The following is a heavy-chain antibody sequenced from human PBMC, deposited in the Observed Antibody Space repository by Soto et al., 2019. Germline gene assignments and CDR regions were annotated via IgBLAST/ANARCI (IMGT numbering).Heavy chain of an antibody. CDR2: IWYDGSNK. CDR1: GFTFSSYG. V-gene: IGHV3-33*01. Sequence: GGSLRLSCAASGFTFSSYGMHWVRQAPGKGLEWVAVIWYDGSNKYYADSVKGRFTISRDNSKNTLYLQMNSLRAEDTAVYYCARDGTTVTTFSYYYYYGMDVWGQGTTVTVSS. CDR3: ARDGTTVTTFSYYYYYGMDV. D-gene: IGHD4-17*01. J-gene: IGHJ6*02.